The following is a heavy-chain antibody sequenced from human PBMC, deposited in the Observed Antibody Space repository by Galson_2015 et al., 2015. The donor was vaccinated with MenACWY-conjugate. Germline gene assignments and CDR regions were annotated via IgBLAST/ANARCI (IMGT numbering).Heavy chain of an antibody. CDR3: ARDERSSIDH. D-gene: IGHD3-10*01. CDR1: GYSFASNG. CDR2: INTVNGNT. J-gene: IGHJ4*02. V-gene: IGHV1-3*04. Sequence: SVKVSCKASGYSFASNGIQWVRQAPGQRLECMGWINTVNGNTKYSQKFQARVAITRDTSASTTYMELSSLRSEDTAVYYCARDERSSIDHWGQGTLVTVSS.